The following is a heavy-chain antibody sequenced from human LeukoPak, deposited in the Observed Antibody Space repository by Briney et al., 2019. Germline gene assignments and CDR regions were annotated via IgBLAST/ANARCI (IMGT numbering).Heavy chain of an antibody. CDR2: INPNSGGT. CDR3: GYSSSSPPQFDY. J-gene: IGHJ4*02. CDR1: GYTFTGYY. D-gene: IGHD6-6*01. V-gene: IGHV1-2*02. Sequence: GASVKVSCKASGYTFTGYYIHWVRQAPGQGLEWMGWINPNSGGTNYAQKLQGRVTMTRDTSISTAYMELSRLRSDDTAVYYCGYSSSSPPQFDYWGQGTLVTVSS.